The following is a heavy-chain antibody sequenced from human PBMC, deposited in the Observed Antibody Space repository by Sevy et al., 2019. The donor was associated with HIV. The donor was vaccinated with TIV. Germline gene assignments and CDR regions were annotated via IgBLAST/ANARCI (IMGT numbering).Heavy chain of an antibody. CDR1: GFSFSSYS. Sequence: GGSLRLSCAASGFSFSSYSVSWVRQAPGKGLEWVSSISSSSSYIYYADSVKGRFTISRDNAKNSLYLQMNSLRAEDTAVYYCARDYRPFLEWLSPCFDYWGQGTLVTVSS. CDR3: ARDYRPFLEWLSPCFDY. D-gene: IGHD3-3*01. V-gene: IGHV3-21*01. CDR2: ISSSSSYI. J-gene: IGHJ4*02.